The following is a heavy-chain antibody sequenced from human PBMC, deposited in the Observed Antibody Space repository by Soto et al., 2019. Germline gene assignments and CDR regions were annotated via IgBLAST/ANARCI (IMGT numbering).Heavy chain of an antibody. V-gene: IGHV1-69*01. Sequence: QVQLVQSGAEVRMPGSSVKVSCKASGGTFSTYPINWVRQAPGQGLEWMGGIIPLFGRTNYAKKFKGKVTITADESTSTASMELSNLRAEDAAVYYCARGATHGSSWYFWFDPWGQGTPVTVSS. CDR2: IIPLFGRT. CDR3: ARGATHGSSWYFWFDP. J-gene: IGHJ5*02. D-gene: IGHD6-13*01. CDR1: GGTFSTYP.